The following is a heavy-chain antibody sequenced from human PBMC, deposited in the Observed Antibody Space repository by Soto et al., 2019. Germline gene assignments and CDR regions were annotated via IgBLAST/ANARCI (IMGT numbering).Heavy chain of an antibody. CDR1: GFTFASCG. CDR2: ISQTGANT. J-gene: IGHJ4*02. Sequence: PGGSLRLSCFASGFTFASCGMNWVRQAPGKGLEWVAGISQTGANTYYADSVRGRFIISRDNSRNTVSLEMNSLRGEDSALYYCAEEAAKTTCNFDFWGRGTKVTVPS. D-gene: IGHD6-25*01. V-gene: IGHV3-23*01. CDR3: AEEAAKTTCNFDF.